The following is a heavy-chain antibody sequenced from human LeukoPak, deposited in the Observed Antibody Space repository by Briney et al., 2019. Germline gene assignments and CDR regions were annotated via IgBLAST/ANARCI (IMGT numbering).Heavy chain of an antibody. V-gene: IGHV3-23*01. Sequence: GGSLRLSCAASGFTFTSYAMSWVRQAPGKGLEWVSSINNHGGRTYYTDSVKGRFTISRDNSKNTLDLQMNSLRAEDTAVYYCAKYSDDSGDYVDAFDIWGQGTMVTVAS. CDR1: GFTFTSYA. J-gene: IGHJ3*02. D-gene: IGHD4-17*01. CDR3: AKYSDDSGDYVDAFDI. CDR2: INNHGGRT.